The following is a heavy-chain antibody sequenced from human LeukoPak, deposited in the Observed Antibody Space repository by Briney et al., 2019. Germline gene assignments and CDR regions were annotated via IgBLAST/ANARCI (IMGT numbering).Heavy chain of an antibody. V-gene: IGHV3-48*04. CDR3: AIPPLSGTGSSRPLAGMDV. J-gene: IGHJ6*02. D-gene: IGHD3-10*01. Sequence: GGSLRLSCAASGFSFSSYSMNWVRQAPGKGLEWVSYISHTGSTTSYADSVKGRFTISRDNARNSLYLQMNSLRAEDTAVYYCAIPPLSGTGSSRPLAGMDVWGQGTTVTVSS. CDR1: GFSFSSYS. CDR2: ISHTGSTT.